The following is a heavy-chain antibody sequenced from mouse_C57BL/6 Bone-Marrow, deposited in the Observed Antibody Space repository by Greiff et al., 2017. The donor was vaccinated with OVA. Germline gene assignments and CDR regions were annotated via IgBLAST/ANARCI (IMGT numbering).Heavy chain of an antibody. Sequence: QVQLKQSGAELARPGASVKLSCKASGYTFTSYGISWVKQRTGQGLEWIGEIYPRSGNTYYNEKFKGKATLTADKSSSTAYMELRSLTSEDSAVYFCAAYYSNKFAYWGQGTLVTVSA. J-gene: IGHJ3*01. D-gene: IGHD2-5*01. CDR1: GYTFTSYG. CDR3: AAYYSNKFAY. CDR2: IYPRSGNT. V-gene: IGHV1-81*01.